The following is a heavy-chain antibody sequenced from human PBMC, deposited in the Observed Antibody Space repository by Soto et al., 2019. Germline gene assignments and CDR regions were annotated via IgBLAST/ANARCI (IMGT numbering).Heavy chain of an antibody. CDR2: INAGNGNT. V-gene: IGHV1-3*01. CDR1: GYTFTSYA. CDR3: ARGRGYSGYDFDY. Sequence: QVQLVQSGAEVKKPGASVKVSCKASGYTFTSYAMHWVRQAPGQRLEWMGWINAGNGNTKYSQKFQGRVTITRDTSASTAYMELSSLRSEDTAVYYCARGRGYSGYDFDYWGQGTLVTVSS. D-gene: IGHD5-12*01. J-gene: IGHJ4*02.